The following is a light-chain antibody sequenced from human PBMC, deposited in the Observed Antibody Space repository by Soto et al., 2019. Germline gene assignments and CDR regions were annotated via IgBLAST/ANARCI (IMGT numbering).Light chain of an antibody. J-gene: IGKJ2*01. CDR1: QSVSTY. V-gene: IGKV3-11*01. CDR2: DVS. Sequence: EIVLTQSPATLPLSPGERATLSCRASQSVSTYLAWYQQKFGQAPRLLIYDVSNRASGIPARFSGSGSGTDFTLTISSLEPEDFAVYFCQQRNSWPRTFGQGTKLEIK. CDR3: QQRNSWPRT.